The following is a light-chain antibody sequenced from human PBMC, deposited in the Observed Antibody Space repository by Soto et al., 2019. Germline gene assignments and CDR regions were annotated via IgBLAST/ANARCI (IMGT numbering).Light chain of an antibody. Sequence: QSVLTQPASVSGSPGQSITISCTGTSSDIGNYDYVSWFQQHPGKAPKLLISEVSNRPSGVSYRFSGSKSGTTASLTISGLQAEDEADYYCSSYTRTSSNVFGGGTKLTVL. CDR2: EVS. V-gene: IGLV2-14*01. CDR3: SSYTRTSSNV. J-gene: IGLJ1*01. CDR1: SSDIGNYDY.